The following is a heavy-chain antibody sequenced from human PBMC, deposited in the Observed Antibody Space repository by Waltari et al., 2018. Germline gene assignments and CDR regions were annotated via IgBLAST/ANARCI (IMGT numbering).Heavy chain of an antibody. CDR2: MKANRGNT. CDR1: GFTFTSSD. J-gene: IGHJ6*02. Sequence: QLVQSGPEVKKPGTSVKVSCKASGFTFTSSDVQWVRQATGKGLEWLGWMKANRGNTGESQKVQGRVTMTRNTSISTAYMELSSLGSEDTGGYYCAREWDGMDVWGQGTTVTVSS. CDR3: AREWDGMDV. V-gene: IGHV1-8*02. D-gene: IGHD2-8*01.